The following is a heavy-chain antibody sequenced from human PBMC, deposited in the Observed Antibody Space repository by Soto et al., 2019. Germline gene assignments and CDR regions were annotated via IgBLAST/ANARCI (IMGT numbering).Heavy chain of an antibody. J-gene: IGHJ4*02. CDR3: ARDPSQDYYGSSGYYPFDY. D-gene: IGHD3-22*01. CDR1: GFTFSSYS. Sequence: GGSLRLSCAASGFTFSSYSMNWVRQAPGKGLEWVSSISSSSSYIYYADSVKGRFTISRDNAKNSLYLQMNSLRAEDTAVYYCARDPSQDYYGSSGYYPFDYWGQGTLVTVCS. CDR2: ISSSSSYI. V-gene: IGHV3-21*01.